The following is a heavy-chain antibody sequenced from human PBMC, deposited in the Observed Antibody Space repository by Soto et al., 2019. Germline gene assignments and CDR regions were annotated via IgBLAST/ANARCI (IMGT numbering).Heavy chain of an antibody. V-gene: IGHV3-23*01. D-gene: IGHD3-9*01. CDR2: ISGSGGST. J-gene: IGHJ6*02. CDR3: AKDQGSSGILTGSDYYYYYYGMDV. CDR1: GFTFSSYA. Sequence: GGSLRLSCAASGFTFSSYAMSWVRQAPGKGLEWVSAISGSGGSTYYADSVKGRFTISRDNSKNTLYLQMNSLRAEDTAVYYCAKDQGSSGILTGSDYYYYYYGMDVWGQGTTVTVSS.